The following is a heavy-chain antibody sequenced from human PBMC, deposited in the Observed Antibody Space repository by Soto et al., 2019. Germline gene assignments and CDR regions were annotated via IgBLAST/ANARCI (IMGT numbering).Heavy chain of an antibody. CDR3: AKGRLYRLTGYSDY. CDR2: ISYDGSNK. D-gene: IGHD3-9*01. Sequence: QVQLVESGGGVVQPGRSLRLSCAASGFTFSSYGMHWVRQAPGKGLEWVAVISYDGSNKYYADSVKGRFTISRDNSKNTLYLQMNSLRAEDTAVYYCAKGRLYRLTGYSDYWGQGTLVTVSS. CDR1: GFTFSSYG. V-gene: IGHV3-30*18. J-gene: IGHJ4*02.